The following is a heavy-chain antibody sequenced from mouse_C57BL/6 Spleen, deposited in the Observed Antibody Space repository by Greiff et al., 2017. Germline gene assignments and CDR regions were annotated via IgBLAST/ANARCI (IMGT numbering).Heavy chain of an antibody. Sequence: EVQLQQSGPELVKPGASVKISCKASGYTFTDYYMNWVKQSPGKSLEWIGHINPNNGGTSSNQKFKGKATLTVDKSSSTAYMELRSLTSEDAAVEYCASIYYGNCVFDYWGQGTTRTVSS. D-gene: IGHD2-1*01. CDR1: GYTFTDYY. V-gene: IGHV1-26*01. CDR2: INPNNGGT. J-gene: IGHJ2*01. CDR3: ASIYYGNCVFDY.